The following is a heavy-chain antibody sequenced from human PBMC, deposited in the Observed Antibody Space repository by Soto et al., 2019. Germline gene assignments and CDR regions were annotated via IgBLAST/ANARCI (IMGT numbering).Heavy chain of an antibody. CDR3: AREVDHAFDI. J-gene: IGHJ3*02. D-gene: IGHD2-2*01. CDR2: ITSASSYK. Sequence: GGSLTLCCAASGFTFSSDPMHWVRQAPGKGLEWVSSITSASSYKYYGDSVKGRFTISRDNANNSLFLQMNSLRAEDTAVYYCAREVDHAFDIWGQGTMVTVSS. V-gene: IGHV3-21*01. CDR1: GFTFSSDP.